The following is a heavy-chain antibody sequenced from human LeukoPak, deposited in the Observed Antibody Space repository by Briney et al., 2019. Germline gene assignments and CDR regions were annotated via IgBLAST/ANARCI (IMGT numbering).Heavy chain of an antibody. Sequence: SETLSLTCAVYGGSFSGYYWSWIRQPPGKGLEWIGEINHSGSTNYNPSLKSRVTISGDTSKNQFSLKLSSVTAADTAVYYCARGQSPRWFDPWGQGTLVTVSS. CDR3: ARGQSPRWFDP. V-gene: IGHV4-34*01. CDR1: GGSFSGYY. J-gene: IGHJ5*02. CDR2: INHSGST.